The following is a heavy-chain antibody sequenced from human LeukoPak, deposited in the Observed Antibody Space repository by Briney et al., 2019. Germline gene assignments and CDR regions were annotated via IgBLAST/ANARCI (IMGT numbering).Heavy chain of an antibody. CDR1: GGSFSGYY. V-gene: IGHV4-59*01. J-gene: IGHJ4*02. CDR2: IYYSGST. CDR3: ARNTAMGSFDY. Sequence: ASETLSLTCAVYGGSFSGYYWSWIRQPPGKGLEWIGYIYYSGSTNYNPSLKSRVTISVDTSKNQFSLKLSSVTAADTAVYYCARNTAMGSFDYWGQGTLVTVSS. D-gene: IGHD5-18*01.